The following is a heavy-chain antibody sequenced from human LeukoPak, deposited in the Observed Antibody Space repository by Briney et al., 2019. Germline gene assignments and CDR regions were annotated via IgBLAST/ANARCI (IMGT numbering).Heavy chain of an antibody. V-gene: IGHV3-9*03. CDR3: AKESEYYYYMDV. Sequence: AGGSLRLSCAASGFTFDDYAMHWVRQAPGKGLEWVSGISWNSGSIGYADSVKGRFTISRDNAKNSLYLQMNSLRAEDMALYYCAKESEYYYYMDVWGKGTTVTVSS. CDR2: ISWNSGSI. CDR1: GFTFDDYA. J-gene: IGHJ6*03.